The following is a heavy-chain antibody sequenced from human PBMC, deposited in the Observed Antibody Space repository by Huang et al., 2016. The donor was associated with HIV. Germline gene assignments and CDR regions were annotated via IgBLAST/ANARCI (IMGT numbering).Heavy chain of an antibody. CDR2: INAGNGNT. CDR3: ARGIAAGDY. CDR1: GYIFSTYD. D-gene: IGHD6-25*01. Sequence: QVQLVQSGAEVKKPGASVKVSCKASGYIFSTYDTHWVRQAPGQRIEWMGRINAGNGNTKYSQRFQGRVTSTRDTAANTAYVELSSLRSEDTGVYYCARGIAAGDYWGQGTLVTVSS. J-gene: IGHJ4*02. V-gene: IGHV1-3*01.